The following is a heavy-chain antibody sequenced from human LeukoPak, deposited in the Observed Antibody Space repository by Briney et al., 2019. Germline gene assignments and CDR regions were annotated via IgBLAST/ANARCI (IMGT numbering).Heavy chain of an antibody. J-gene: IGHJ4*02. CDR1: GFTFSSYA. CDR2: ISGSGGST. V-gene: IGHV3-23*01. Sequence: PGGSLRLSCAASGFTFSSYAISWVRQAPGKGLEWVSAISGSGGSTYYVDSVKGRFTISRDNSKNTLYLQMNSLRAEDTAVYYCAKDRSSSGSYFDYWGQGTLVTVSS. CDR3: AKDRSSSGSYFDY. D-gene: IGHD3-10*01.